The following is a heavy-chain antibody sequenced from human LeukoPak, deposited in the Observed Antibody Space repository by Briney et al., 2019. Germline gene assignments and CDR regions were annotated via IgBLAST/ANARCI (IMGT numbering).Heavy chain of an antibody. CDR1: GFTFSSYG. D-gene: IGHD2-15*01. CDR2: ISYDGSNK. Sequence: GSLRLSCAASGFTFSSYGMHWVRQAPGKGLEWVAVISYDGSNKYYADSVKGRFTISRDNSKNTLYLQMNSLRAEDTAVYYCASVVVAFGGMDVWGQGTTVTVSS. J-gene: IGHJ6*02. CDR3: ASVVVAFGGMDV. V-gene: IGHV3-30*03.